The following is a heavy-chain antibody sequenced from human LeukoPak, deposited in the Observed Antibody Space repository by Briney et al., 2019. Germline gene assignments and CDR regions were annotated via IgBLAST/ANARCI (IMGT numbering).Heavy chain of an antibody. Sequence: GGSLRLSCAASGFTFSSYSMNWVRQAPGKGLEWVSFIRYDGSTKYYADSLKGRFTISRDNSKNTLYLQMDSLRAEDTAVYYCATVMGYGDYAGCDYWGQGTLVTVSS. D-gene: IGHD4-17*01. J-gene: IGHJ4*02. V-gene: IGHV3-30*02. CDR2: IRYDGSTK. CDR3: ATVMGYGDYAGCDY. CDR1: GFTFSSYS.